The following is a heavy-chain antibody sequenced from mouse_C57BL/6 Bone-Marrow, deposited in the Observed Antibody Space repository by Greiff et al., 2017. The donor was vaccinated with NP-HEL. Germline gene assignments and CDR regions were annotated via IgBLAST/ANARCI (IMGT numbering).Heavy chain of an antibody. CDR3: ARRGIYYGDDEDGYFDY. D-gene: IGHD2-2*01. CDR1: GYTFTGYW. Sequence: QVQLQQSGAELMKPGASVKLSCKATGYTFTGYWIEWVKQRPGHGLEWIGEILPGSGSTNYNEKFKGKATFTADTSSNTAYMQLSSLTTEDSAIYYCARRGIYYGDDEDGYFDYWGQGTTLTVSS. J-gene: IGHJ2*01. CDR2: ILPGSGST. V-gene: IGHV1-9*01.